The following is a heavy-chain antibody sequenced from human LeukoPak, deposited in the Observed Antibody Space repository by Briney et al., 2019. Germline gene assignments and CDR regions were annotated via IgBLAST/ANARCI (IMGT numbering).Heavy chain of an antibody. J-gene: IGHJ4*02. Sequence: PSETLSLTCTVSDGSISIYYWSWIRQPPGKGLEWIGYVYSSGNTNYSPSLKGRAIISADTSKNQFSLKLSSVTAADTAVYYCARDRSGLRYFDLLLWGQGTLVTVSS. CDR1: DGSISIYY. D-gene: IGHD3-9*01. CDR3: ARDRSGLRYFDLLL. CDR2: VYSSGNT. V-gene: IGHV4-59*01.